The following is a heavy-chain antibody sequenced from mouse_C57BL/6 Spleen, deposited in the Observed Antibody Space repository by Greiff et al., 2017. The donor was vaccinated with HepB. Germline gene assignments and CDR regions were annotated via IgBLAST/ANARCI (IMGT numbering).Heavy chain of an antibody. D-gene: IGHD1-1*01. J-gene: IGHJ4*01. CDR1: GYTFTDYY. V-gene: IGHV1-75*01. Sequence: VKLQESGPELVKPGASVKISCKASGYTFTDYYINWVKQRPGQGLEWIGWIFPGSGSTYYNEKFKGKATLTVDKSSSTAYMLLSSLTSEDSAVYFCARSYYYGSSYAMDYWGQGTSVTVSS. CDR2: IFPGSGST. CDR3: ARSYYYGSSYAMDY.